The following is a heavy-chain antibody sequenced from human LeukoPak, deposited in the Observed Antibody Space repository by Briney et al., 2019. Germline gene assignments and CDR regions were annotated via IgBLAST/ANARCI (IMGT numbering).Heavy chain of an antibody. Sequence: GGSLRLSCAASGCTFSSYSMNWVRQAPGKGLEWVSYISSSSSTIYYADSVKGRCTISRDNAKNSLYLQMNSLRAEDTAVYYCARDSTYYGMDVWGQGTTVTVSS. CDR3: ARDSTYYGMDV. V-gene: IGHV3-48*04. CDR1: GCTFSSYS. D-gene: IGHD5/OR15-5a*01. J-gene: IGHJ6*02. CDR2: ISSSSSTI.